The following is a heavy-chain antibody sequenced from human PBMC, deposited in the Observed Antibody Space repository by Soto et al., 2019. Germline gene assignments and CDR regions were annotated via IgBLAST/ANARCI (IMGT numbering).Heavy chain of an antibody. CDR3: ARGRPAYSSGWYFNYYYYGMDV. CDR2: INHSGST. D-gene: IGHD6-19*01. Sequence: ETLSLTCAVYGGSFSGYYWSWIRQPPGKGLEWIGEINHSGSTNYNPSLKSRVTISVDTSKNQFSLKLSSVTAADTAVYYCARGRPAYSSGWYFNYYYYGMDVWGQGTTVTVSS. V-gene: IGHV4-34*01. J-gene: IGHJ6*02. CDR1: GGSFSGYY.